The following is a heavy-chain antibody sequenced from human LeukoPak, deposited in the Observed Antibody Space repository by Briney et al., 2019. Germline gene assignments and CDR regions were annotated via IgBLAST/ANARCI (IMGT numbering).Heavy chain of an antibody. CDR2: ISGGGDNT. J-gene: IGHJ4*02. Sequence: GGPLSLSCAVSGFPFSDFAMSWVRQAPGKGLEWVSTISGGGDNTYFADSVKGRFTISRDNSKNTLFLQMVSLRAEDTAVYYCAKPPYYYDSSGYFDYWGQGTLVTVSS. CDR1: GFPFSDFA. CDR3: AKPPYYYDSSGYFDY. V-gene: IGHV3-23*01. D-gene: IGHD3-22*01.